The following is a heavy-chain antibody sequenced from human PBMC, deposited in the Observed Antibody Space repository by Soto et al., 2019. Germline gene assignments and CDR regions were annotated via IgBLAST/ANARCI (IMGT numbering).Heavy chain of an antibody. Sequence: HPGGSLRLSCVASGYTFRSSAMTWVRQDTGKGLEWVSAISGGDGSPSYADSVKGRFTISRDNSKNTLYLHMNSLRADDTAAYYCAKWHTYNYDSLAFSGFDCWGQGTQVTGSS. V-gene: IGHV3-23*01. CDR2: ISGGDGSP. CDR1: GYTFRSSA. J-gene: IGHJ4*02. CDR3: AKWHTYNYDSLAFSGFDC. D-gene: IGHD3-16*01.